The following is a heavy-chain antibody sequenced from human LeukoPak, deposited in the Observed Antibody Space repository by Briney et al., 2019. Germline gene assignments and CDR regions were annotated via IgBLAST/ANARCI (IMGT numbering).Heavy chain of an antibody. CDR3: ARELAD. CDR2: ISYDGSNK. J-gene: IGHJ4*02. CDR1: GFTFSSYA. Sequence: GGSLRLSCAASGFTFSSYAMHWVRQAPGKGLEWVAVISYDGSNKYYADSVKGRFTISRDNSKNTLYPQMNSLRAEDTAVYYCARELADWGQGTLVTVSS. V-gene: IGHV3-30-3*01.